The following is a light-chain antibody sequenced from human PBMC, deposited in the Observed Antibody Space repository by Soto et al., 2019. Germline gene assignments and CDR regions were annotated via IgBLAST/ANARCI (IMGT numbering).Light chain of an antibody. CDR3: QQYYDSARYK. Sequence: EIVLPQSPGTLSLSPGERATLSCRASQSINNRYSAWYQQKPGQPPRLLIYATSSRAPGIPDRFSGSGSGTDFTLTIRRLEPEDFAVYYCQQYYDSARYKFGQGTNLDIK. J-gene: IGKJ2*01. CDR1: QSINNRY. CDR2: ATS. V-gene: IGKV3-20*01.